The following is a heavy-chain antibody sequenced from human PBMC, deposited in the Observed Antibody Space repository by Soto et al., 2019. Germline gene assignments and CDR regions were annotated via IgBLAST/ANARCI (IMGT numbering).Heavy chain of an antibody. V-gene: IGHV3-23*01. CDR1: GFTFSSYA. CDR2: ISDTGGGA. D-gene: IGHD3-22*01. CDR3: AKDDYYDTSGAAFDY. Sequence: EVQLLESGGGLVQPGGSLRLSCAASGFTFSSYAMSWVRQAPGKGLEWVSTISDTGGGAYYADSVKGRFTISRDNSKNTLYLQMNSLRAEDTAVYYCAKDDYYDTSGAAFDYWGQGTLVTVSS. J-gene: IGHJ4*02.